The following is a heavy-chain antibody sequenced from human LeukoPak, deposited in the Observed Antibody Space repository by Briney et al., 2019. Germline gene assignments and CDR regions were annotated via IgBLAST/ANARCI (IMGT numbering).Heavy chain of an antibody. D-gene: IGHD3-16*02. CDR3: ARARFYVWGSYRPTFDY. Sequence: KPSETLSLTCTVSGGSISSSSYYWGWIRQPPGKGLEWIGSIYYSGSTYYNPSLKSRVTISVDTSKNQFSLKLSSVTAADTAVYYCARARFYVWGSYRPTFDYWGQGTLVTVSS. CDR1: GGSISSSSYY. J-gene: IGHJ4*02. V-gene: IGHV4-39*07. CDR2: IYYSGST.